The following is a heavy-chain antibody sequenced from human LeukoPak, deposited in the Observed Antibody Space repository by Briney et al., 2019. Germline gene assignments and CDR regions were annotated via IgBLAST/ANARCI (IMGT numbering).Heavy chain of an antibody. CDR3: ARGITAFGVPGATYYFDY. V-gene: IGHV1-69*01. D-gene: IGHD3-3*01. CDR1: GGTFSSYA. Sequence: GSSVKVSCKASGGTFSSYAISWVRQAPGQGLEWIGGIIPIFGTANYAQKFQGRVTITADESTSTAYMELSSLRSGDTAVYYCARGITAFGVPGATYYFDYWGQGTLVTVSS. CDR2: IIPIFGTA. J-gene: IGHJ4*02.